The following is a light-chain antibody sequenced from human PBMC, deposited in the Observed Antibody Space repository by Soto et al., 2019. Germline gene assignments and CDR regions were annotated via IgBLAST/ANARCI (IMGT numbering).Light chain of an antibody. CDR3: QHYKISTRYS. CDR2: QAS. CDR1: ETINKW. J-gene: IGKJ2*03. V-gene: IGKV1-5*03. Sequence: DIQMTQSPSTLSASVGDRVTITCRASETINKWLAWYQQRPGTVPKLLIYQASNLESGVPARVIGSGSGTDFTLTISSLQPEDFATYYCQHYKISTRYSFGQGTKVEIK.